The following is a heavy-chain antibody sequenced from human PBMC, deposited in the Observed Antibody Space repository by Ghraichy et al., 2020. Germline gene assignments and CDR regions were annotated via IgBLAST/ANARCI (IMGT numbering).Heavy chain of an antibody. CDR3: TTDEEVELSGLS. D-gene: IGHD1-7*01. V-gene: IGHV3-15*01. CDR1: GFTFSNAW. J-gene: IGHJ5*02. Sequence: GESLNISCAASGFTFSNAWMSWVRQAPGKGLEWVGRIKSKTDGGTTDYAAPVKGRFTISRDDSKNTLYLQMNSLKTEDTAVYYCTTDEEVELSGLSWGQGTLVTVSS. CDR2: IKSKTDGGTT.